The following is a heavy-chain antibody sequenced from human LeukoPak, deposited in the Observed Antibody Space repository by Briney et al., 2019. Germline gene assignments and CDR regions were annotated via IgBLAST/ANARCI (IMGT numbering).Heavy chain of an antibody. V-gene: IGHV1-46*01. CDR1: GYTFTSYY. D-gene: IGHD5-18*01. Sequence: ASVKVSCRASGYTFTSYYMHWVRQAPGQGLEWMGIINPSSGSTSYAQNFQGRVTMTRDTSSSTVNMELSSLRSEDTAVYYCARGYIYGDYWGQGTLVTVSS. CDR2: INPSSGST. CDR3: ARGYIYGDY. J-gene: IGHJ4*02.